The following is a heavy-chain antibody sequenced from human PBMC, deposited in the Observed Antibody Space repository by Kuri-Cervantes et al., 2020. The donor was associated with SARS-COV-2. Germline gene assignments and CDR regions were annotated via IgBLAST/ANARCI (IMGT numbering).Heavy chain of an antibody. CDR3: ATLGYCSSTSCYKRFDY. J-gene: IGHJ4*02. V-gene: IGHV3-69-1*01. CDR2: ISSSSYI. CDR1: GFTFDDYA. Sequence: GESLKISCAASGFTFDDYAMHWVRQAPGKGLEWVSSISSSSYIYYADSVKGRFTISRDNAKNSLYLQMNSLRAEDTAVYYCATLGYCSSTSCYKRFDYWGQGTLVTVSS. D-gene: IGHD2-2*02.